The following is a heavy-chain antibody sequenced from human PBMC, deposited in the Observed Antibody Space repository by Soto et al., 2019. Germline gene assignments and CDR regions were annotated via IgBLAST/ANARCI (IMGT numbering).Heavy chain of an antibody. CDR2: IYYSGNT. V-gene: IGHV4-31*03. J-gene: IGHJ5*02. CDR3: AASVFP. Sequence: QVQLQESGPGLVKPSQTLSLTCTVSGGSISSGGYYWSWIRQHPGKGLEWIGDIYYSGNTDNNPSPKSRVTTSVDTSKNQFSLKLTSVTAAATAVYYCAASVFPWGQGTLVTVSS. CDR1: GGSISSGGYY.